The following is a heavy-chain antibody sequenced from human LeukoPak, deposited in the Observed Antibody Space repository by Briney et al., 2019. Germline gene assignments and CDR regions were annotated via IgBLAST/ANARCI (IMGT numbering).Heavy chain of an antibody. CDR3: ARAKGPIWFGELTSGP. CDR2: MNPNSGNT. J-gene: IGHJ5*02. V-gene: IGHV1-8*01. Sequence: ASVKVSCKASGYTFTSYDINWVRQATGQGLEWMGWMNPNSGNTGYAQKFQGRVTMTRNISISTAYMELSSLRSEDTAVYYCARAKGPIWFGELTSGPWGQGTLVTVSS. CDR1: GYTFTSYD. D-gene: IGHD3-10*01.